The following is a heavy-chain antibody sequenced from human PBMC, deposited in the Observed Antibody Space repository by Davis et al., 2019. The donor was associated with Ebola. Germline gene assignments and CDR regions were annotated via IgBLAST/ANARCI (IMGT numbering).Heavy chain of an antibody. Sequence: LRLSCTVSGGSISSGDYYWSWIRQPPGKGLEWIGYIYYSGSTYYNPSLKSRVTISVDTSKNQFSLKLSSVTAADTAVYYCARVRGYSYGYLFDYWGQGTLVTVSS. CDR3: ARVRGYSYGYLFDY. J-gene: IGHJ4*02. CDR2: IYYSGST. V-gene: IGHV4-30-4*01. D-gene: IGHD5-18*01. CDR1: GGSISSGDYY.